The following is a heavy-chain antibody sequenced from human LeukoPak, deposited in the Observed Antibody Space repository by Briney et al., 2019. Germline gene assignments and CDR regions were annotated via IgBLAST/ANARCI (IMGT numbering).Heavy chain of an antibody. CDR2: IYSGGST. J-gene: IGHJ4*02. CDR1: GFTVSSNY. V-gene: IGHV3-53*01. Sequence: PGGSLRLSCAASGFTVSSNYMSWVRQAPGKGLEWVSVIYSGGSTYYADSVKGRFTISRDNSKNTLYLQMNSLRAEDTAVYYCAKDFGLYSSSWYFDYWGQGTLVIVSS. CDR3: AKDFGLYSSSWYFDY. D-gene: IGHD6-13*01.